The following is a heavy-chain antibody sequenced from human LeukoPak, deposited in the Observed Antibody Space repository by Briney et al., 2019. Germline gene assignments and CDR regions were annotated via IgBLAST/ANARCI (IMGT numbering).Heavy chain of an antibody. J-gene: IGHJ4*02. D-gene: IGHD3-16*02. CDR2: ISGSGGST. V-gene: IGHV3-23*01. CDR1: GFTFSSYA. CDR3: AKDSTAGSYRYGVPSVGDW. Sequence: GGSLRLSCAASGFTFSSYAMSWVRQAPGKGLEWVSAISGSGGSTYYADSVKGRFTISRDNSKNTLYLQMNSLRAEDTAVYYCAKDSTAGSYRYGVPSVGDWWGQGTLVTVSS.